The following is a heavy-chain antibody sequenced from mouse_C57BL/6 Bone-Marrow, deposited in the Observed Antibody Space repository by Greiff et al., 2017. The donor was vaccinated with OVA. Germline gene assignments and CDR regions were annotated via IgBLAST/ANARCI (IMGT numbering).Heavy chain of an antibody. V-gene: IGHV5-2*01. J-gene: IGHJ3*01. CDR1: EYEFPSHD. CDR3: ARQRNEDPFAY. Sequence: EVQGVESGGGLVQPGESLKLSCESNEYEFPSHDMSWVRKTPEKRLELVAAINSDGGSTYYPDTMERRFIISRVNTKKTMYLQMSSLRSEDTALYYCARQRNEDPFAYWGQGTLVTVSA. CDR2: INSDGGST.